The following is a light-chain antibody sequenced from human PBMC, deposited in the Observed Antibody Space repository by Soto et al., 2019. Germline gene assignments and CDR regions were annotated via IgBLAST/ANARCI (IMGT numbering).Light chain of an antibody. CDR3: QHYTSYSEA. CDR1: QTISSW. CDR2: KAS. Sequence: DIQMTQSPSTLSGSVGDRVTITCRASQTISSWLAWYQQKPGKAPKLLIYKASTLKSGVPSRFSGSGSGTEFTLTISSLQPDDFATYYCQHYTSYSEAFGQGTKGEL. V-gene: IGKV1-5*03. J-gene: IGKJ1*01.